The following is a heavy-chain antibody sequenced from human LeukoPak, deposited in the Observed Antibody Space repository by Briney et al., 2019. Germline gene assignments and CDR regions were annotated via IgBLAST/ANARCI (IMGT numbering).Heavy chain of an antibody. CDR1: GGTFSSYA. V-gene: IGHV1-69*05. CDR3: ARDRGSSIPSWDYYMDV. Sequence: SVKVSCKASGGTFSSYAISWVRQAPGQGLEWMGGIIPTFGTANYAQKFQGRVTITTDESTSTAYMELSSLRSEDTAVYYCARDRGSSIPSWDYYMDVWGKGTTVTVSS. J-gene: IGHJ6*03. CDR2: IIPTFGTA. D-gene: IGHD1-26*01.